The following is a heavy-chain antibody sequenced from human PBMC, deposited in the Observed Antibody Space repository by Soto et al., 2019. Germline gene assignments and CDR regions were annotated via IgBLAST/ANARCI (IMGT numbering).Heavy chain of an antibody. J-gene: IGHJ4*02. Sequence: SETLSLTCDVYGGSFSGYIGTWIRQTPGKGLQWIGQINHSGSANYNPSLKSRVTISVHTSKSQFSLELSSVTAADTAVYYCARGLISGSHYSGGWYYFDSWGQGTQVTVSS. CDR3: ARGLISGSHYSGGWYYFDS. CDR2: INHSGSA. D-gene: IGHD1-26*01. V-gene: IGHV4-34*01. CDR1: GGSFSGYI.